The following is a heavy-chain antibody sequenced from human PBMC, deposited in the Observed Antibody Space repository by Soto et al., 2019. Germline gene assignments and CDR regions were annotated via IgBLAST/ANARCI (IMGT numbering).Heavy chain of an antibody. V-gene: IGHV4-59*01. D-gene: IGHD6-19*01. J-gene: IGHJ6*02. CDR2: IYYSGST. Sequence: PSETLSLTCTVSGGSISSYYWSWIRQPPGKGLEWIGYIYYSGSTNYNPSLKSRVTMSVDTSKNQFSLKLSSVTAADTAVYYCARDNSSVTSGYYYYGMDVWGQGTTVTVSS. CDR3: ARDNSSVTSGYYYYGMDV. CDR1: GGSISSYY.